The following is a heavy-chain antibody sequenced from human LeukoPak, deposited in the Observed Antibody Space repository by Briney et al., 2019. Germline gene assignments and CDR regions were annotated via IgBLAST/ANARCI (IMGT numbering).Heavy chain of an antibody. CDR2: IYYSGST. J-gene: IGHJ3*02. CDR1: GGSISSYY. CDR3: ARVKYYDSSGPRDADDAFDI. D-gene: IGHD3-22*01. V-gene: IGHV4-59*01. Sequence: SETLSLTCTVPGGSISSYYWSWIRQPPGKGLEWIGYIYYSGSTNYNPSLKSRVTISVDTSRNQFSLKLSSVTAADTAVYYCARVKYYDSSGPRDADDAFDIWGQGTMVTVSS.